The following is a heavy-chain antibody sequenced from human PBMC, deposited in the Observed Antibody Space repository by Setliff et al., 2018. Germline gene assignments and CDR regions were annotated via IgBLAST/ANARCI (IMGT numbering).Heavy chain of an antibody. Sequence: SETLSLTCAVYGGSFSGYYWSWIRQPPGKGLEWIGEINHSGSTNYNPSLKSRVTISVDTSKNQFSLNLSSVTAADTVVYYCARAGYELGQYNWFDPWGQGTLVTVSS. CDR1: GGSFSGYY. CDR2: INHSGST. CDR3: ARAGYELGQYNWFDP. J-gene: IGHJ5*02. D-gene: IGHD2-2*01. V-gene: IGHV4-34*01.